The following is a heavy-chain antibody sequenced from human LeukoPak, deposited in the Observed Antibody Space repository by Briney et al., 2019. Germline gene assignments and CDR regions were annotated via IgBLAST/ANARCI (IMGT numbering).Heavy chain of an antibody. D-gene: IGHD2-8*01. CDR1: GASISRYY. CDR3: ARLPELYLFDY. V-gene: IGHV4-59*08. CDR2: ISYSGST. J-gene: IGHJ4*02. Sequence: SETLSLTCTVSGASISRYYWRWIRQPPGKGLEWIGYISYSGSTNYNPSLKSRVTISADTSKNQVSLTLSSVTAADTAVYYCARLPELYLFDYWGQGTLVTVSS.